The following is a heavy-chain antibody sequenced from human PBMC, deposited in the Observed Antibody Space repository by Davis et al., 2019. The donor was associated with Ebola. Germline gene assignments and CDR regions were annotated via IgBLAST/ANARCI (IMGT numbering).Heavy chain of an antibody. CDR3: ARSDYGSGVGAFDM. D-gene: IGHD3-10*01. Sequence: HTGGSLRLSCAASGFTFSNFWMHWVRHSPGKGLVWVSRINGDGTLMSYADSVKGRYIISRDNAENTVYLQMNSVRAEDTAVYFCARSDYGSGVGAFDMWGQGTTVTVS. J-gene: IGHJ3*02. CDR1: GFTFSNFW. CDR2: INGDGTLM. V-gene: IGHV3-74*01.